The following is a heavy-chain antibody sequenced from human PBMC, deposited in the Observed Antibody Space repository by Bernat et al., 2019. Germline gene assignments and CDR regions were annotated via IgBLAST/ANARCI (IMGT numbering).Heavy chain of an antibody. CDR3: TTECSGRSSGGCYSNDAFDI. J-gene: IGHJ3*02. D-gene: IGHD2-15*01. V-gene: IGHV3-15*07. Sequence: EVQLVESGGGLVKPGGSLRLFCAASGFTFSNAWMNWVRQAPGKGLEWVGRIKSKASRGTIDYAATVEGRFTISRDDSKNTLSLQMRSLKTEDAAVYYCTTECSGRSSGGCYSNDAFDIWGQGTMVTVSP. CDR1: GFTFSNAW. CDR2: IKSKASRGTI.